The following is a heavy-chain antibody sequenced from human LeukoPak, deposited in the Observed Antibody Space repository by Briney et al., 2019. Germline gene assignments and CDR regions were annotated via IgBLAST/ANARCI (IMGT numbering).Heavy chain of an antibody. Sequence: PGGSLRLSCAASGFTFSHYWMTWVRQAPGKGLEWVAQINEDGSEEYYMDSVKDRFTISRDNAKNSVFLQMNSLRAEDTAVYYCVRDGGVSGYDLLDYWGQGTLVTVSS. J-gene: IGHJ4*02. D-gene: IGHD5-12*01. CDR1: GFTFSHYW. CDR3: VRDGGVSGYDLLDY. CDR2: INEDGSEE. V-gene: IGHV3-7*01.